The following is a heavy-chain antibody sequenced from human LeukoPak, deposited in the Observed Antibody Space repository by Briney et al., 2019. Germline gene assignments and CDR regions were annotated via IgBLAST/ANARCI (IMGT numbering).Heavy chain of an antibody. D-gene: IGHD2-8*02. J-gene: IGHJ6*03. CDR2: IKQDGSDK. CDR1: GFTFSSYW. CDR3: ARVGAATFYWYYMDV. V-gene: IGHV3-7*01. Sequence: GGSLRLSCEASGFTFSSYWMSWVRQAPGKGLGWVANIKQDGSDKYYVDSLRGRFTVSRDNARNSLYLQINSLRVGDTAVYFCARVGAATFYWYYMDVWGKGTTVTVSS.